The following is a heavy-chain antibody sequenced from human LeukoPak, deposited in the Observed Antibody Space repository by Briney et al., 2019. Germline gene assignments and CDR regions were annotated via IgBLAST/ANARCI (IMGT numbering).Heavy chain of an antibody. Sequence: ASVKVSCKASGYTFTGYYMHWVRQAPGQGLEWMGWINPNSGGTNYAQKSQGRVTMTRDTSISTAYMELSRLRSDDTAVYYCARDTEWPLNWFDPWGQGTLVTVSS. J-gene: IGHJ5*02. V-gene: IGHV1-2*02. CDR2: INPNSGGT. CDR1: GYTFTGYY. D-gene: IGHD3-3*01. CDR3: ARDTEWPLNWFDP.